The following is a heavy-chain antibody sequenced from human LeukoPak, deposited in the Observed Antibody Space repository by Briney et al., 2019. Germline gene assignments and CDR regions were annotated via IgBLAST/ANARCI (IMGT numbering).Heavy chain of an antibody. CDR1: GFGLSVLS. D-gene: IGHD1-26*01. CDR3: ATGLNSGSYRGGY. Sequence: GASVKVSCKISGFGLSVLSIHWMRQAPGKGLEWVGGIRPETGEPIFAQKFQGRVTMTEDTSTDTAYMELSSLRSEDTAVYYCATGLNSGSYRGGYWGQGTLVTVSS. J-gene: IGHJ4*02. CDR2: IRPETGEP. V-gene: IGHV1-24*01.